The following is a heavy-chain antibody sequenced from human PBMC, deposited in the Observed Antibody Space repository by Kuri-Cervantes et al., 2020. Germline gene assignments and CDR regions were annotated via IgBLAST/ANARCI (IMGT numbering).Heavy chain of an antibody. CDR3: ARVFRSDPRGSFDP. Sequence: SVKVSCKASGYTFTYRYLHWVRQAPGQALEWMGWITPFNGNTNYAQKFQGRVTITRDTSASTAYMELSSLRSEDTAVYYCARVFRSDPRGSFDPWGQGTLVTVSS. V-gene: IGHV1-45*02. J-gene: IGHJ5*02. CDR1: GYTFTYRY. CDR2: ITPFNGNT. D-gene: IGHD2-15*01.